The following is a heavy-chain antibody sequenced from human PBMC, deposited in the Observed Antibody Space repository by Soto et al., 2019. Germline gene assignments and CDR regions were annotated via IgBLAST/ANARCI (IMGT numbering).Heavy chain of an antibody. CDR1: GFTFSSYA. J-gene: IGHJ4*02. D-gene: IGHD2-2*01. Sequence: EVQLLEAGGGLVQPGGSLRLSCAASGFTFSSYAMSWVRQAPGKGLEWVSAISGSGGSTYYADSVKGRFTISRDNSKNTLYLQMNSLRAEDTAVYYCAKVKSPSTERPIDYWGQGTLVTVSS. CDR2: ISGSGGST. CDR3: AKVKSPSTERPIDY. V-gene: IGHV3-23*01.